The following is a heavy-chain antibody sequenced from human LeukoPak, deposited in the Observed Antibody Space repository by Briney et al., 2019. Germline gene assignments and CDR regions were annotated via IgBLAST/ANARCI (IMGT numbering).Heavy chain of an antibody. CDR3: ATVSTAARRSYFDY. D-gene: IGHD6-6*01. V-gene: IGHV4-59*01. CDR1: GGSISSYY. J-gene: IGHJ4*02. Sequence: SETLSLTCNVSGGSISSYYWSWIRQPPGKGLEWIGYIYYSGSTNYNPSLKSRVTISVDTSKNQFSLKLSSVTAADTAVYYCATVSTAARRSYFDYWGQGTLVTVSS. CDR2: IYYSGST.